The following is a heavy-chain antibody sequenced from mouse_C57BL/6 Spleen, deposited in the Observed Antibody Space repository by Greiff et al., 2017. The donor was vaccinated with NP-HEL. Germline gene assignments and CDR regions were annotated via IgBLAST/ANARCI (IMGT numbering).Heavy chain of an antibody. V-gene: IGHV1-39*01. J-gene: IGHJ4*01. D-gene: IGHD2-5*01. CDR3: ARAAYYSNPHAMDY. CDR1: GYSFTDYN. CDR2: INPNYGTT. Sequence: EVKLMESGPELVKPGASVKISCKASGYSFTDYNMNWVKQSNGKSLEWIGVINPNYGTTSYNQKFKGKATLTVDQSSSTAYMQLNSLTSEDSAVYYCARAAYYSNPHAMDYWGQGTSVTVSS.